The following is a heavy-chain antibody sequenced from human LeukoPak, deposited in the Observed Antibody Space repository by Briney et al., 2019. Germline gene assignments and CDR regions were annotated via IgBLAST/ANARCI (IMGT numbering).Heavy chain of an antibody. D-gene: IGHD5-12*01. Sequence: GSSVKVSCKASGGTFSSYAISWVRQAPGQGLEWMGWISAYNGNTNYAQKLQGRVTMTTDTSTSTAYMELRSLRSDDTAVYYCARAPSGYDYRSAVDIWGQGTMVTVSS. V-gene: IGHV1-18*01. J-gene: IGHJ3*02. CDR1: GGTFSSYA. CDR2: ISAYNGNT. CDR3: ARAPSGYDYRSAVDI.